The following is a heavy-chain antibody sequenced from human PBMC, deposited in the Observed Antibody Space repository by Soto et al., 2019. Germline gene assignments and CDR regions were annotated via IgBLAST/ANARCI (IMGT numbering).Heavy chain of an antibody. Sequence: VGSLRLSCGVSGFTFRTYAMTWVRQAPGKGLEWVSGISGAGTATNYADSVKGRFTISRDNSKNTLYLQMTSLRAEDTGVYYCAKGSAGFSTSWADYWGQGTQVTVSS. V-gene: IGHV3-23*01. CDR2: ISGAGTAT. D-gene: IGHD6-13*01. CDR1: GFTFRTYA. CDR3: AKGSAGFSTSWADY. J-gene: IGHJ4*02.